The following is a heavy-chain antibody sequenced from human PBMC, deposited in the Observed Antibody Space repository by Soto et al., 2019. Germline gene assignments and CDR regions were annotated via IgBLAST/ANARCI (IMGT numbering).Heavy chain of an antibody. J-gene: IGHJ6*02. CDR1: GGTFSNSA. CDR3: ARGSHCSNGVSSRHYYYYGMDV. CDR2: IIPIFDTA. D-gene: IGHD2-8*01. Sequence: ASVKVSCKASGGTFSNSAISWVRQAPGQGLEWMGGIIPIFDTANYAQKFQGRVTITADESTSTAYMELSSLRSEDTAVYYCARGSHCSNGVSSRHYYYYGMDVWGQGTTVTVSS. V-gene: IGHV1-69*13.